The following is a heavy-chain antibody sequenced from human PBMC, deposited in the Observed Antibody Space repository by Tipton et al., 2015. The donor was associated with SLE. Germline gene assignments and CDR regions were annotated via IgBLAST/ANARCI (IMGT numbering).Heavy chain of an antibody. CDR3: ARDLAVAGTGGGGFDY. CDR1: GYTFTSYG. V-gene: IGHV1-18*01. J-gene: IGHJ4*02. Sequence: QLVQSGAEVKKPGASVKVSCKASGYTFTSYGISWVRQAPGQGLEWMGWISAYNGNTNYAQKLQGRVTMTTDTSTSTAYMELRSLRSDDTAVYYCARDLAVAGTGGGGFDYWGQGPLVTVSS. D-gene: IGHD6-19*01. CDR2: ISAYNGNT.